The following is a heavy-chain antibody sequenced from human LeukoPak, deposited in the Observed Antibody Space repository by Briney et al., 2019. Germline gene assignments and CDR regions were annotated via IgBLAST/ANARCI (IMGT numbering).Heavy chain of an antibody. CDR3: ARDTGDTYNWFDP. J-gene: IGHJ5*02. CDR2: INPNSGGT. D-gene: IGHD3-16*01. CDR1: GYTFNGYY. Sequence: ASVKVSCKASGYTFNGYYMHWVRQAPGQGLEWMGWINPNSGGTNYAQKFQGRVTVTRDTSISTAYMELSRLRSDDTAVYYCARDTGDTYNWFDPWGQGTLVTVSS. V-gene: IGHV1-2*02.